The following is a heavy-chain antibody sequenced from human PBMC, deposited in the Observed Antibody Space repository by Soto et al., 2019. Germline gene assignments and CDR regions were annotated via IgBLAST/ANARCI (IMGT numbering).Heavy chain of an antibody. V-gene: IGHV1-46*01. CDR3: ARRVGSAYDY. J-gene: IGHJ4*02. Sequence: ASVKVSCKASGYTFTSYYMHWVRQAPGQGLEWMGIINPSGGSTSYAQKFQGRVTITRDTSASTAYMELSRLRSEDTAVYYCARRVGSAYDYWGQGTLVTVSS. CDR1: GYTFTSYY. D-gene: IGHD3-16*01. CDR2: INPSGGST.